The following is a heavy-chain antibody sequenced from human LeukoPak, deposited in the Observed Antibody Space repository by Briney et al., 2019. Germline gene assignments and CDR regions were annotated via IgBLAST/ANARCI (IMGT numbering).Heavy chain of an antibody. J-gene: IGHJ4*02. Sequence: PGGSLRLSCAASGLTFSSYSMNWVRQAPGKGLEWVSSISSSSSYIYYADSVKGRFTISRDNAKNSLYLQMNSLRAEDTAVYYCAREGGYYDSSGYYDYWGQGTLVTVSS. D-gene: IGHD3-22*01. CDR3: AREGGYYDSSGYYDY. CDR1: GLTFSSYS. CDR2: ISSSSSYI. V-gene: IGHV3-21*01.